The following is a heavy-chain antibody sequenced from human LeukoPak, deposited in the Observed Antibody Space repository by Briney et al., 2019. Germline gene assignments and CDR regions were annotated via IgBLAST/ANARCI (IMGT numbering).Heavy chain of an antibody. D-gene: IGHD4-23*01. J-gene: IGHJ3*02. CDR3: ARDGTIHDYGGNRRRGAFDI. CDR2: IKQDGSEK. Sequence: GGSLRLSCAASGFTFSSYWMSWVRQAPGKGLEWVANIKQDGSEKYYVDSVKGRFTISRDNAKNSLYLQMNSLRAEDTAVYYCARDGTIHDYGGNRRRGAFDIWGQGTMVTVSS. CDR1: GFTFSSYW. V-gene: IGHV3-7*01.